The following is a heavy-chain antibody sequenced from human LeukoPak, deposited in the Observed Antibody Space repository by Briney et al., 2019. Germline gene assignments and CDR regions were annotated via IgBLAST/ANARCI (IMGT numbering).Heavy chain of an antibody. D-gene: IGHD3-22*01. V-gene: IGHV4-34*01. CDR2: INHSRST. J-gene: IGHJ3*02. CDR3: ARGWAYYDSSGYTPSDAFDI. Sequence: SETLSLTCAVYGGSFSGYYWSWIRQPPGKGLEWIGEINHSRSTNYNPSLKSRVTISVDTSKNQFSLKLSSVTAADTAVYYCARGWAYYDSSGYTPSDAFDIWGQGTMVTVSS. CDR1: GGSFSGYY.